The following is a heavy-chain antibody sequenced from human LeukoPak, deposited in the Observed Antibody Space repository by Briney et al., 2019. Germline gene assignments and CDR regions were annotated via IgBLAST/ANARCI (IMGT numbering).Heavy chain of an antibody. J-gene: IGHJ4*02. Sequence: GASVKVSCKASGYTFTSYGISWVRQAPGQGLEWMGWVSAYNGNTNYAQKLQGRVTMTTDTSTSTAYMELRSLRFDDTAVYYCARDAGPNGKYSGSYPADYWGQGTLVTVSS. CDR2: VSAYNGNT. CDR1: GYTFTSYG. D-gene: IGHD1-26*01. V-gene: IGHV1-18*01. CDR3: ARDAGPNGKYSGSYPADY.